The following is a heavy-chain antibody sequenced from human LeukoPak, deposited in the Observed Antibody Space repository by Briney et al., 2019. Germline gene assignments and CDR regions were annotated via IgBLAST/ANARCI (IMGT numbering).Heavy chain of an antibody. J-gene: IGHJ4*02. CDR1: EFTFRSYS. CDR2: ISGSSSDI. V-gene: IGHV3-21*01. D-gene: IGHD1-7*01. Sequence: GGSLRLSCAGSEFTFRSYSMHWVRQAPGKGLEWVSSISGSSSDIYYADSVKGRFTISRDNSKNSLYLQMKSLRAEDAAVYYCARDEAPGTTPFFDYWGQGTLVTVSS. CDR3: ARDEAPGTTPFFDY.